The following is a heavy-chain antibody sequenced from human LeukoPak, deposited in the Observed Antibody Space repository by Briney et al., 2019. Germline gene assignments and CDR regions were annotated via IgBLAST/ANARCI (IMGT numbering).Heavy chain of an antibody. V-gene: IGHV3-48*03. CDR2: ISSSGSTI. CDR3: ATTPWLRYFDWFPTIYDY. Sequence: PGGSLRLSCAASGFTFSSYEMNWVRQAPGKGLEWVSYISSSGSTIYYADSVKGRFTISRDNAKNSLYLQMNSLRAEDTAVYYCATTPWLRYFDWFPTIYDYWGQGTLVTVSS. CDR1: GFTFSSYE. J-gene: IGHJ4*02. D-gene: IGHD3-9*01.